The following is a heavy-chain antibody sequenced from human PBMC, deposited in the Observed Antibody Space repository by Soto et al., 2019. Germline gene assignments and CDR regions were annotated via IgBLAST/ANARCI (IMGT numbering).Heavy chain of an antibody. D-gene: IGHD3-22*01. CDR1: GFPFSNYY. CDR3: ARDLTDSGGLMGY. V-gene: IGHV3-74*01. Sequence: GGSLRLSCVASGFPFSNYYMQWVRQAPGKGLVWVSRINSDGSSTSYADSVKGRFTISRDNAKNTLYLQMNSLRAEDTAVYYCARDLTDSGGLMGYWGQGTLVTVSS. CDR2: INSDGSST. J-gene: IGHJ4*02.